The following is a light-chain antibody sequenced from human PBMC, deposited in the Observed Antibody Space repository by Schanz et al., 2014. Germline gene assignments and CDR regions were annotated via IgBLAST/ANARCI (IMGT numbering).Light chain of an antibody. Sequence: QSALTQPPSASGSPGQSVTISCTGTSSDVGGYNYVSWYQQHPGKAPKLMIYEVSKRPSGVPDRFSGSKSGNTASLTVSGLQAEDEADYYCCSYAGSKKVFGTGTKLTVL. J-gene: IGLJ1*01. CDR1: SSDVGGYNY. CDR2: EVS. CDR3: CSYAGSKKV. V-gene: IGLV2-8*01.